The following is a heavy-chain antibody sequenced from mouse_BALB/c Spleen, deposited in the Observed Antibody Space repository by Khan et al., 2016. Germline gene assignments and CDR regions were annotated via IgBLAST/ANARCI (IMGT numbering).Heavy chain of an antibody. CDR3: ARGQGRGAMDY. Sequence: VQLKQSGAELVKPGASVKLSCTASGFNIKDTYMHWVKQRPEQGLEWIGRIDPANGNTKYDPKFQGKATITADTSSNTAYLQLSSLTSEDTAVYYCARGQGRGAMDYWGQGTSVTVSS. CDR1: GFNIKDTY. V-gene: IGHV14-3*02. CDR2: IDPANGNT. J-gene: IGHJ4*01. D-gene: IGHD3-3*01.